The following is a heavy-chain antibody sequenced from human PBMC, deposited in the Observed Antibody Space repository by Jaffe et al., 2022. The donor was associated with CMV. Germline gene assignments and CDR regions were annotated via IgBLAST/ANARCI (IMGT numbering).Heavy chain of an antibody. CDR3: ARHGGRWYHFEN. D-gene: IGHD2-15*01. CDR2: IYYSGST. V-gene: IGHV4-59*08. Sequence: QVQLQESGPGLVKPSETLSLTCTVSGASISSYYWSWIRQSPGKGLEWIGYIYYSGSTSYNPSLRSRVTISIDTSRNHFSLNLSSVTAADTAVYYCARHGGRWYHFENWGQGTLVSVSP. J-gene: IGHJ4*02. CDR1: GASISSYY.